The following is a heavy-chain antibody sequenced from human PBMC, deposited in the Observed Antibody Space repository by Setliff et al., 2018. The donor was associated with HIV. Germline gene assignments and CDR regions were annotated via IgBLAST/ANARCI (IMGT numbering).Heavy chain of an antibody. D-gene: IGHD3-10*01. Sequence: TLSLTCTVSGGPSGSLTSTSYYWGWIRQPPGRGLEWIGSIYFGGTTYYNPSLKSRITISIPTSRNQFSLKVTSVTAADTAVYYCARASGAWPYYHYYMDVWGKGTTVTVSS. CDR3: ARASGAWPYYHYYMDV. J-gene: IGHJ6*03. CDR2: IYFGGTT. V-gene: IGHV4-39*07. CDR1: GGPSGSLTSTSYY.